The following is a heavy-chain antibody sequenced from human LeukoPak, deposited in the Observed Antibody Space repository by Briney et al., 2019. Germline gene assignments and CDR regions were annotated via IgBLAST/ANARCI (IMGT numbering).Heavy chain of an antibody. CDR2: INPNSGGT. D-gene: IGHD2-2*01. CDR3: ARGGEVGYCSSTSCYDGYNWFDP. CDR1: GYTFTIYD. J-gene: IGHJ5*02. V-gene: IGHV1-2*02. Sequence: ASVKVSCKASGYTFTIYDINWVRQAPGQGLEWMGWINPNSGGTNYAQKFQGRVTMTRDTSISTAYMELSRLRSDDTAVYYCARGGEVGYCSSTSCYDGYNWFDPWGQGTLVTVSS.